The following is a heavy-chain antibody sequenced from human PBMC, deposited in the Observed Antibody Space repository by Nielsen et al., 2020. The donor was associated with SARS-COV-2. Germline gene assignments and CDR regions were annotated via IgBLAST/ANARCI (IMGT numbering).Heavy chain of an antibody. CDR3: AKDPDYYGSGNYGMDV. CDR1: GFTFSSYG. D-gene: IGHD3-10*01. J-gene: IGHJ6*02. Sequence: GGSLRLSCAASGFTFSSYGMHWVRQAPGEGLEWVAVISYDGSNKYYADSVKGRFTISRDNSKNTLYLQMNSLRAEDTAVYYCAKDPDYYGSGNYGMDVWGQGTTVTVSS. CDR2: ISYDGSNK. V-gene: IGHV3-30*18.